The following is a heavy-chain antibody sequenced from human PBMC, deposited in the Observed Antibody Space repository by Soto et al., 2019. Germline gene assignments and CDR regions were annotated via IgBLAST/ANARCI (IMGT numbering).Heavy chain of an antibody. D-gene: IGHD3-22*01. CDR3: AYSSAYAYFFDP. CDR2: INPDGSEK. V-gene: IGHV3-7*01. J-gene: IGHJ5*02. Sequence: EVQLVESGGGLVQPGGSLRLSCVASGFSFSSKWMTWVRQAPGKGLEWVANINPDGSEKQYVDSVRGRFTISRDNAKNSLYLQMNSLRAEDTAVYFCAYSSAYAYFFDPWGQGTLVTVSS. CDR1: GFSFSSKW.